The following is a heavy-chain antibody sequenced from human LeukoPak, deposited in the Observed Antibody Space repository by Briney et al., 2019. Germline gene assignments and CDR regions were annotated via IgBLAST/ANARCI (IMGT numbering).Heavy chain of an antibody. Sequence: PGGSLRLSCAASGFTFSDYYMSWIRQAPGKGLEWVSYISSSGSTIYYADSVKGRFTISRDNAKNSLYLQMNSLRAEDTAVYYCAREQSRAYYYGSGSPADYWGQGTLVTVSS. CDR3: AREQSRAYYYGSGSPADY. CDR2: ISSSGSTI. J-gene: IGHJ4*02. V-gene: IGHV3-11*04. D-gene: IGHD3-10*01. CDR1: GFTFSDYY.